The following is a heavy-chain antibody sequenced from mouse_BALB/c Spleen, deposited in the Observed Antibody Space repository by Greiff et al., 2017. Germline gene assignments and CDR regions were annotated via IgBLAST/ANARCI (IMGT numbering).Heavy chain of an antibody. CDR2: IWGDGST. CDR1: GFSLTGYG. V-gene: IGHV2-6-7*01. CDR3: ARTYYRYDGRYFDV. J-gene: IGHJ1*01. Sequence: VHLVESGPGLVAPSQSLSITCTVSGFSLTGYGVNWVRQPPGKGLEWLGMIWGDGSTDYNSALKSRLSISKDNSKSQVFLKMNSLQTDDTARYYCARTYYRYDGRYFDVWGAGTTVTVSS. D-gene: IGHD2-14*01.